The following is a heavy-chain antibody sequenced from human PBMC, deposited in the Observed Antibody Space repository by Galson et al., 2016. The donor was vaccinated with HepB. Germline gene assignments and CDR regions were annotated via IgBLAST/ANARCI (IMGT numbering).Heavy chain of an antibody. J-gene: IGHJ4*02. Sequence: SLRLSCAASGFTFGDYYMTWIRQAPGKGLEWVSYISTSGTNTYYADSVKGRFTISRDNAKNSLYLQMNSLRAADTAVYYCASVMASTRFDFWGQGTLVTVST. D-gene: IGHD1-26*01. CDR3: ASVMASTRFDF. V-gene: IGHV3-11*04. CDR1: GFTFGDYY. CDR2: ISTSGTNT.